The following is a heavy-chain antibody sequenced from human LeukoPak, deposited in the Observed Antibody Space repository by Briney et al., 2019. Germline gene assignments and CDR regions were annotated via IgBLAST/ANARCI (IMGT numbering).Heavy chain of an antibody. CDR2: VFYSGST. CDR1: GGFISGYY. CDR3: ARAPALYCSSTSCSLFDY. J-gene: IGHJ4*02. V-gene: IGHV4-59*01. Sequence: SETLSLTCTVSGGFISGYYWSWIRQPPGKGLEWIGFVFYSGSTNYNPSFESRVTISVDSSTNQFSLKLRSVTSADTAVYFCARAPALYCSSTSCSLFDYWGQGTLVTVSS. D-gene: IGHD2-2*01.